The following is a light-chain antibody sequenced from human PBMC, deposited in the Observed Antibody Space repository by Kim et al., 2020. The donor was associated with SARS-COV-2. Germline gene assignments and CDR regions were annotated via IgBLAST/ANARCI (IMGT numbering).Light chain of an antibody. CDR3: NSRDSSGNHLV. V-gene: IGLV3-19*01. CDR1: SLRSYY. CDR2: GKN. Sequence: ALEQTVRRTCQGDSLRSYYANWYQQKPGQAPVLVIYGKNNRPSGIPDRFSGSSSGNTASLTITGAQAEDEADYYCNSRDSSGNHLVFGGGTQLTVL. J-gene: IGLJ2*01.